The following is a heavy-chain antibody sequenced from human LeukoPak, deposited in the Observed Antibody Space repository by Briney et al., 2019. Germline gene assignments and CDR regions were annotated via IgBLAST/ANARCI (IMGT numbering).Heavy chain of an antibody. Sequence: GGSLRLSCAASGFTFSSYGMHWVHQAPGKGLEWVAGIWHDGSNKYYADSVKGRFTISRDNSKNALYVQMNSLRAGDTAVYYCARGFYSGSYLFDYWGQGTLVTVSS. CDR1: GFTFSSYG. D-gene: IGHD1-26*01. V-gene: IGHV3-33*01. CDR3: ARGFYSGSYLFDY. J-gene: IGHJ4*02. CDR2: IWHDGSNK.